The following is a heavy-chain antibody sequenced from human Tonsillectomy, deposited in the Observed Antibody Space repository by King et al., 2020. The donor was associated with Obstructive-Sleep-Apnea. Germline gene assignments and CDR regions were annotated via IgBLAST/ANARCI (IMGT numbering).Heavy chain of an antibody. Sequence: HVQLVESGGGVVQPGRSLRLSCAASGFTFSSYGMHWVRQAPGKGLEWVAFIRYEGSNKYYADSVKGRFTISRDNSKNTLYLQMNSLRAEDTAVYYCAKDSSDSSGYYPGDYYYYGMDVWGQGTTVTVSS. J-gene: IGHJ6*02. CDR3: AKDSSDSSGYYPGDYYYYGMDV. V-gene: IGHV3-30*02. CDR1: GFTFSSYG. CDR2: IRYEGSNK. D-gene: IGHD3-22*01.